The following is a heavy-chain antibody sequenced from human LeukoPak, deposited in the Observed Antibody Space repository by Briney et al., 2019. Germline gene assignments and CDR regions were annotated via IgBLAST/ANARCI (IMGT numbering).Heavy chain of an antibody. J-gene: IGHJ6*02. D-gene: IGHD2-2*01. V-gene: IGHV3-20*01. CDR2: INWNGGST. Sequence: AGSLRLSCAAAGFTFDDYDMNWVRQAPGKGLEWVSGINWNGGSTVYADSVKGRFTISRDNAKNSLYVQMNSLRAEDTAVYHCARGRGHCSSTSCYMDVWGQGTTVTVSS. CDR1: GFTFDDYD. CDR3: ARGRGHCSSTSCYMDV.